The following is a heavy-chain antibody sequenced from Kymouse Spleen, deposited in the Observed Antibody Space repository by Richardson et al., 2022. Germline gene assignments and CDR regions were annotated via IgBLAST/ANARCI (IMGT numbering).Heavy chain of an antibody. CDR1: GGSISSSSYY. J-gene: IGHJ6*02. V-gene: IGHV4-39*01. D-gene: IGHD3-10*01. Sequence: QLQLQESGPGLVKPSETLSLTCTVSGGSISSSSYYWGWIRQPPGKGLEWIGSIYYSGSTYYNPSLKSRVTISVDTSKNQFSLKLSSVTAADTAVYYCARQGYYGSGSVVGAYYYYGMDVWGQGTTVTVSS. CDR2: IYYSGST. CDR3: ARQGYYGSGSVVGAYYYYGMDV.